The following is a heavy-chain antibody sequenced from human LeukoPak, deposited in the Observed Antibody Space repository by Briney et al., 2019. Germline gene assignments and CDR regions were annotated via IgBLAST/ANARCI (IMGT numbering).Heavy chain of an antibody. V-gene: IGHV4-31*03. CDR1: GGSISRDGHY. CDR2: VSSSGTT. D-gene: IGHD2-8*01. CDR3: AREMVRDAFDS. J-gene: IGHJ3*02. Sequence: SETLSLTCTVSGGSISRDGHYWSWIRQYPGKGLESIGSVSSSGTTTYNPSLKSRVTIALDTSQNQFSLKLRARTAADTAVYYCAREMVRDAFDSCGEETMVTLCS.